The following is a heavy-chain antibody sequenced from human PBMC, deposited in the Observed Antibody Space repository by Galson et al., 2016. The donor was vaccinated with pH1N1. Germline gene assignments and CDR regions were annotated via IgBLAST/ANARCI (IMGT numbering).Heavy chain of an antibody. D-gene: IGHD3-3*01. V-gene: IGHV3-48*03. Sequence: SLRLSCAASTFTFSRHGMNWVRQAPGKGLEWISYICSTGTRMFYADSVKGRFTISRDNAKNSLYLQMNSLRAEDTAVYYCVRDDYESWSGYDAFDIWGQGTMVTVSS. CDR1: TFTFSRHG. CDR2: ICSTGTRM. CDR3: VRDDYESWSGYDAFDI. J-gene: IGHJ3*02.